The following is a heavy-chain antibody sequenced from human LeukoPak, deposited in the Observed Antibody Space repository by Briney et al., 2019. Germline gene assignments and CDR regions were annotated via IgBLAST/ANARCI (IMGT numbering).Heavy chain of an antibody. J-gene: IGHJ5*02. Sequence: ASVKVSCKASGYTFTGCYMHWVRQAPGQGLEWMGWINPNSGGTNYAQKFQGRVTMTRDTSISTAYMELRSLRSDDTAVYYCARDPNNWNPPNWFDPWGQGTLVTVSS. CDR2: INPNSGGT. CDR1: GYTFTGCY. CDR3: ARDPNNWNPPNWFDP. D-gene: IGHD1-20*01. V-gene: IGHV1-2*02.